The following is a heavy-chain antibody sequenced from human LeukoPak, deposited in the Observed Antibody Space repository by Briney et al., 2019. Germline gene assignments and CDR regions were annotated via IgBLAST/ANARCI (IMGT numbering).Heavy chain of an antibody. J-gene: IGHJ3*02. CDR3: AGATGADAFDI. CDR2: TYYRSKWYN. Sequence: SQTLSLTCAISGDSVSSNSAAWNWIRQSPSGGLEWLGRTYYRSKWYNDYAVSVKSRITINPDTSKNQFSLQLNSVTPEDTAVYYCAGATGADAFDIWGQGTMVTVSS. CDR1: GDSVSSNSAA. V-gene: IGHV6-1*01.